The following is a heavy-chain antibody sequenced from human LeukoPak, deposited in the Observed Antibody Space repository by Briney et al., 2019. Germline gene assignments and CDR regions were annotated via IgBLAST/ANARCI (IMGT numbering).Heavy chain of an antibody. CDR3: VRDGPLEYCSRARCYFFDQ. CDR1: GFTFSTYS. CDR2: ISYDGSKK. Sequence: PGTSLRLSCAASGFTFSTYSMHWVRQAPGEGLEWVAVISYDGSKKYYADSVGGRFTISRDNSKNTLYLQMNSLRGDDTAVYFCVRDGPLEYCSRARCYFFDQWGQGALVTVSS. D-gene: IGHD2-2*01. V-gene: IGHV3-30*04. J-gene: IGHJ4*02.